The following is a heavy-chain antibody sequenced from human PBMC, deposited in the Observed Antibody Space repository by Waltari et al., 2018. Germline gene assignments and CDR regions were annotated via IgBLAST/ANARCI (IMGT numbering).Heavy chain of an antibody. Sequence: EVQLVESGGGLIQPGGSLRLSCAASGLIISDNYMSWVRQAPGKGLEWVSVLYSAGHTYYADSVKGRFTISRDSSKNTLYLQMNSLRTEDTAVYYCARDLVHYFDYWGQGTLVTVSS. CDR1: GLIISDNY. CDR2: LYSAGHT. CDR3: ARDLVHYFDY. D-gene: IGHD3-16*01. V-gene: IGHV3-53*01. J-gene: IGHJ4*02.